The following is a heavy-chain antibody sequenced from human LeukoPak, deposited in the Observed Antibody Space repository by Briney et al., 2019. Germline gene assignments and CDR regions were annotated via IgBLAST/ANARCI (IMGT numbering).Heavy chain of an antibody. CDR2: ISGSGGSI. D-gene: IGHD3-22*01. CDR3: VKDSSGSYYFDY. Sequence: GGSLRLSCAASGFTFSSYAMNWVRQAPGKGLEWVSAISGSGGSIYYADSVKGRFTISRDNSKNTLYLQMSSLRAEDTAVYYCVKDSSGSYYFDYWGQGTLVTVSS. J-gene: IGHJ4*02. CDR1: GFTFSSYA. V-gene: IGHV3-23*01.